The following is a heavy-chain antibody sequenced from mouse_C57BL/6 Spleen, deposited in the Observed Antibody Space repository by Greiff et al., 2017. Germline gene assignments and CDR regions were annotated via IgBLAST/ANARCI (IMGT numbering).Heavy chain of an antibody. Sequence: DVKLQESGPGLVKPSQSLSLTCSVTGYSITSGYYWNWIRQFPGNKLEWMGYISYDGSNNYNPSLKNRISITRDTSKNQFFLKLNSVTTEDTATYYCARVYSNYDYFDYWGQGTTLTVSS. D-gene: IGHD2-5*01. V-gene: IGHV3-6*01. J-gene: IGHJ2*01. CDR2: ISYDGSN. CDR1: GYSITSGYY. CDR3: ARVYSNYDYFDY.